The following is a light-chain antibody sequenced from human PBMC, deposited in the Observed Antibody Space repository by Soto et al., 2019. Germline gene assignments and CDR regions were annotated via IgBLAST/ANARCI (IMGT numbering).Light chain of an antibody. V-gene: IGKV3-20*01. CDR1: QSVSSSY. CDR3: QQYCSSPRT. J-gene: IGKJ1*01. Sequence: EIGVTEYPGTLSLSPGERATLSCRASQSVSSSYLAWYQQKPGQAPRLLIYGASNRATGIPGRFSGSGSGTDFTLTISRLEPEDFAVYYCQQYCSSPRTFGQRTKVDIK. CDR2: GAS.